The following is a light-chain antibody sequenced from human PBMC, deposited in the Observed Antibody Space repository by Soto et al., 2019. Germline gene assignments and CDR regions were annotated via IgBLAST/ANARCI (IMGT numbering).Light chain of an antibody. CDR3: QQYGTSPQT. J-gene: IGKJ1*01. Sequence: EIVMTQSPATLSVSPGERATLSFRASQSVGSNLAWYQQKPGQAPRLLIYRTSTRATGIPDRFSGGGSGTDFTLTISRLAPEDFAVYYCQQYGTSPQTFGQGTKVDIK. CDR1: QSVGSN. CDR2: RTS. V-gene: IGKV3-20*01.